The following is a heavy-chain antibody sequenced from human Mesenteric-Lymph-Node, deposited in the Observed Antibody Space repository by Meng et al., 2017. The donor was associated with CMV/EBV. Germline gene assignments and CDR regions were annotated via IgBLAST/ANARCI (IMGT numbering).Heavy chain of an antibody. Sequence: GSLRLSCAVYGGSFSGYYWSWIRQPPGKGLEWIGEINHSGSTNYNPSLKSRVTISVDTSKNQFSLKLSSVTAADTAVYYCARDPLVGAKVFGMDVWGQGTTVTVSS. CDR3: ARDPLVGAKVFGMDV. V-gene: IGHV4-34*01. D-gene: IGHD1-26*01. CDR1: GGSFSGYY. CDR2: INHSGST. J-gene: IGHJ6*02.